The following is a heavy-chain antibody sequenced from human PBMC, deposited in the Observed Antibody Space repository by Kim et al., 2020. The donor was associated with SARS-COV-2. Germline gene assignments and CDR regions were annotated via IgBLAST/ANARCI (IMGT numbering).Heavy chain of an antibody. CDR1: GGSFSGYY. J-gene: IGHJ2*01. CDR2: INHSGST. CDR3: ARGRHYYDSSGTRSKHFDL. Sequence: SETLSLTCAVYGGSFSGYYWSWIRQPPGKGLEWIGEINHSGSTNYNPSLKSRVTISVDTSKNQFSLKLSSVTAADTAVYYCARGRHYYDSSGTRSKHFDLWGRGTLVTVSS. V-gene: IGHV4-34*01. D-gene: IGHD3-22*01.